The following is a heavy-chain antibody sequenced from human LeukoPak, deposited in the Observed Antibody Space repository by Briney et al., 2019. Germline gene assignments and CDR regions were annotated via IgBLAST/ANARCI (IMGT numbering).Heavy chain of an antibody. Sequence: SETLSLTCTVSGDSINSLDLWSWVRQPPGEGLEWIGEMYLSGTTHSNPSVKSRVTISIDKSKNQFFLNLSSVTAADTAVYYCAGLVGRYSSGLYYYYFDYWGQGALVTVSS. CDR2: MYLSGTT. D-gene: IGHD3-22*01. J-gene: IGHJ4*02. CDR3: AGLVGRYSSGLYYYYFDY. CDR1: GDSINSLDL. V-gene: IGHV4-4*02.